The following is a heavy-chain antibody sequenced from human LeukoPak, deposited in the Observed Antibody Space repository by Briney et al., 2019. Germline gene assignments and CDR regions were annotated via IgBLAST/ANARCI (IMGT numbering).Heavy chain of an antibody. CDR3: ARGRVSSSTWYSTYYYYFYMDV. Sequence: SETLSLTCSVSDDSITMYYWTWIRQPPGKGLEWIGYVDHTGSTNFNPSLNGRVGISRDTTKNLFSLRLRSVTAADTAVYFCARGRVSSSTWYSTYYYYFYMDVWGKGTTVTVSS. D-gene: IGHD1-1*01. V-gene: IGHV4-59*01. CDR2: VDHTGST. CDR1: DDSITMYY. J-gene: IGHJ6*03.